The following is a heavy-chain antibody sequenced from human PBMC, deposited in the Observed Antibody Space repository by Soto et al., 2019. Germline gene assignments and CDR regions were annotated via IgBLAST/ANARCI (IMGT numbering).Heavy chain of an antibody. D-gene: IGHD3-10*01. J-gene: IGHJ6*02. V-gene: IGHV4-4*02. Sequence: PSETLSLTCAVSGGSISSSNWWSWVRQPPGKGLEWIGEIYHSGSTNYNPSLKSRVTISVDKSKNQFSLKLSSVTAADTAVYYCARVMGLALNMVVRGVIDVWGQGTTVTVSS. CDR2: IYHSGST. CDR3: ARVMGLALNMVVRGVIDV. CDR1: GGSISSSNW.